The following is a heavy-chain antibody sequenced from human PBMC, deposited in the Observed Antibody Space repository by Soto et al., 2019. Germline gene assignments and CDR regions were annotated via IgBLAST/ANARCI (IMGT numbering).Heavy chain of an antibody. CDR3: AAAGASIAAASWYYFDY. CDR1: GFTFTSSA. Sequence: SVKVSCKASGFTFTSSAMQWVRQARGQRLEWIGWIVVGSGNTNYAQKFQERVTITRDMSTSTAYMELSSLRSEDTAVYYCAAAGASIAAASWYYFDYWGQGTQVTVSS. CDR2: IVVGSGNT. J-gene: IGHJ4*02. V-gene: IGHV1-58*02. D-gene: IGHD6-13*01.